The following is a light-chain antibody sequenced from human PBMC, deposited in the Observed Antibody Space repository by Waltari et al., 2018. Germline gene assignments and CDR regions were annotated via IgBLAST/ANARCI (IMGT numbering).Light chain of an antibody. J-gene: IGKJ5*01. Sequence: EIVLTQSPGTLSLSPGERATLSCRPSQSVSSSYLAWYQQKPGQAPRLLINGASSRATGIPDRFSGSGSGTDFTLTISRLEPEDCAVYYCQQYGSSPLTFGQGARLEIK. V-gene: IGKV3-20*01. CDR2: GAS. CDR3: QQYGSSPLT. CDR1: QSVSSSY.